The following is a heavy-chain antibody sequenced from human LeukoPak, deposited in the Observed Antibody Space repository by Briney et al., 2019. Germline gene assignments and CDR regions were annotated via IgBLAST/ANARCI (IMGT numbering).Heavy chain of an antibody. Sequence: ASVKVSCKASGYIFTGYHIHWVRQAPGQGLEWMGIINPSGGSTSYAQKFQGRVTMTRDTSTSTVYMELSSLRSEDTAVYYCARAYGSGSYTLLFFDYWGQGTLVTVSS. J-gene: IGHJ4*02. CDR1: GYIFTGYH. CDR2: INPSGGST. D-gene: IGHD3-10*01. V-gene: IGHV1-46*01. CDR3: ARAYGSGSYTLLFFDY.